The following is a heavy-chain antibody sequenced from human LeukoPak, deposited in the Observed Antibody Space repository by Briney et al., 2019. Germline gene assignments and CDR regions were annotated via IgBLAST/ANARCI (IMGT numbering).Heavy chain of an antibody. J-gene: IGHJ4*02. CDR3: AKKPATIKFPFDI. D-gene: IGHD5-24*01. CDR2: ISPRSETI. CDR1: GFSFNRRG. Sequence: PGGSLRLSCATSGFSFNRRGMNWVRHPPGKGLEWVSYISPRSETIYYAESVKGRFTVSRDNSQNTLFLQMHSLRAEDTAVYYCAKKPATIKFPFDIWGQGTLVTVSP. V-gene: IGHV3-48*04.